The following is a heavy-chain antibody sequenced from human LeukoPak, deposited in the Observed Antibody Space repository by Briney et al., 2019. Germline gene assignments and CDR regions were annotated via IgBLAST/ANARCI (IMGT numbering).Heavy chain of an antibody. Sequence: GGSLRLSCAASGFTFSSYAMHWVRQAPGKGLEWVAVISYDGSNKYYADSVTGRFTISRDNSKNTLYLQMNSLRAEDTAVYYCARVHGDIVVVPAGLYGMDVWGQGTTVTVSS. V-gene: IGHV3-30-3*01. CDR2: ISYDGSNK. CDR3: ARVHGDIVVVPAGLYGMDV. J-gene: IGHJ6*02. CDR1: GFTFSSYA. D-gene: IGHD2-2*01.